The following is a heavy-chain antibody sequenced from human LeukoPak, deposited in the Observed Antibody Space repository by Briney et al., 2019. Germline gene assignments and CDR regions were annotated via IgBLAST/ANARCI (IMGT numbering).Heavy chain of an antibody. Sequence: GGSLRLSCAASGFTFSHYGMHWVRQAPGRGLEWVAAIWNDGSNKYYADSVKGRFTISRDNSQNTVDLHMNSLRAEDTAVYYCAKDAQRGFDYSNSLEYWGQGTLVTVSS. J-gene: IGHJ4*02. CDR1: GFTFSHYG. CDR2: IWNDGSNK. CDR3: AKDAQRGFDYSNSLEY. V-gene: IGHV3-33*06. D-gene: IGHD4-11*01.